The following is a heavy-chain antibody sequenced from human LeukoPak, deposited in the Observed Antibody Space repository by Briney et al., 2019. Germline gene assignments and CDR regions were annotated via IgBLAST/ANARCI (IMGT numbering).Heavy chain of an antibody. J-gene: IGHJ6*03. D-gene: IGHD2-15*01. CDR1: GGSISSSSYY. CDR3: ASFYCSGGSCYQYYYYYYMDV. CDR2: IYYSGST. Sequence: SETLSLTCTVSGGSISSSSYYWGWLRQPPGKGLEWLGIIYYSGSTYSNPSLKSRVTISVDTSKNQFSLKLSSVTAADTAVYYCASFYCSGGSCYQYYYYYYMDVWGKGTTVTISS. V-gene: IGHV4-39*01.